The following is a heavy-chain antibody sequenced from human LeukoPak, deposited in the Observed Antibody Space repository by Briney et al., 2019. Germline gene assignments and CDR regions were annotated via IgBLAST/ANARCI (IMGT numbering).Heavy chain of an antibody. J-gene: IGHJ6*03. CDR1: GFTFSSFA. CDR2: ISGSGGTT. V-gene: IGHV3-23*01. Sequence: PGGSLRLSCAASGFTFSSFAMNWVRQAPGKGLEWVSSISGSGGTTYYAGSVKGRFTISRDNSKNTLFLQMNSLRADDTAVYYCARGLRTASYYYYYYMDVWGKGTTVTISS. CDR3: ARGLRTASYYYYYYMDV. D-gene: IGHD4-17*01.